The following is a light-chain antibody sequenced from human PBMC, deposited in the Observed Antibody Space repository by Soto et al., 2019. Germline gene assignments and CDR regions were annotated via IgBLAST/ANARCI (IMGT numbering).Light chain of an antibody. Sequence: DIQMTQSPSFLSASVGDRVTISCRASQGIGDSLAWFQQRPGKPPKILTHAASTLYSGVPSRFSGSCSGTNFTLTISSLRPEDFAVYFCQKYKVATFTFGPRTRVDNK. CDR2: AAS. V-gene: IGKV1-27*01. CDR1: QGIGDS. J-gene: IGKJ3*01. CDR3: QKYKVATFT.